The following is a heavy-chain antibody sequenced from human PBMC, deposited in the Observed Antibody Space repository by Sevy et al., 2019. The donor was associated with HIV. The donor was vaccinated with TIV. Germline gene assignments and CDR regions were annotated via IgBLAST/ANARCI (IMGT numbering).Heavy chain of an antibody. CDR2: IYYSGST. CDR1: GGSVSSGSYY. Sequence: SETLSLTCTVSGGSVSSGSYYWSWIRQPPGKGLEWIGYIYYSGSTNYNPSLKSRVTISVDTSKNQFSLKLSSVTAADTAVYYCARVRLPLEMTTVTHHHFFDYWGQGTLVTVSS. CDR3: ARVRLPLEMTTVTHHHFFDY. J-gene: IGHJ4*02. V-gene: IGHV4-61*01. D-gene: IGHD4-17*01.